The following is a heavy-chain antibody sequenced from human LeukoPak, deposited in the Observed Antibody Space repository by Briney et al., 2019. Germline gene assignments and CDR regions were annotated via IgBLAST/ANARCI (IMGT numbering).Heavy chain of an antibody. D-gene: IGHD3-9*01. Sequence: SESLSPTCTVPGGSISSHYWSWIRQPPGKGLEWIGYIYYSGSTNYNPSLKSRVTISVDTSKNQFSLKLSSVTAADTAVYYCARGTYDILTGYYGPFDYWGQGTLVTVSS. CDR2: IYYSGST. V-gene: IGHV4-59*11. J-gene: IGHJ4*02. CDR3: ARGTYDILTGYYGPFDY. CDR1: GGSISSHY.